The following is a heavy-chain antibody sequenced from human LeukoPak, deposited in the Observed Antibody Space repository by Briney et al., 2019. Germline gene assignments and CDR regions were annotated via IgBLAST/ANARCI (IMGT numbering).Heavy chain of an antibody. CDR3: AKDSNPVQRPPGYYFDY. CDR2: ISYDGSNK. Sequence: GGSLRLSCAASGFTFSSYGMHWVRQAPGKGLEWVAVISYDGSNKYYADSVKGRFTISRDNSKNTLYLQMNSLRAEDTAVYYCAKDSNPVQRPPGYYFDYWGQGTLVTVSS. D-gene: IGHD1-1*01. CDR1: GFTFSSYG. V-gene: IGHV3-30*18. J-gene: IGHJ4*02.